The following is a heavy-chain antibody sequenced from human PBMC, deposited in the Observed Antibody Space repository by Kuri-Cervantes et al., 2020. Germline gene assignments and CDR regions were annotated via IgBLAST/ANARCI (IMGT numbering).Heavy chain of an antibody. CDR3: AKGGMIVVVDFDY. V-gene: IGHV3-9*01. J-gene: IGHJ4*02. CDR2: ISWNSGSI. Sequence: SLKISCAASGFTFDDYAMHWVRQAPGKGLEWVSGISWNSGSIGYADSVKGRFTISRDNAKNSLYLQMNSLRAEDTAVYYCAKGGMIVVVDFDYWGQGTLVTVSS. CDR1: GFTFDDYA. D-gene: IGHD3-22*01.